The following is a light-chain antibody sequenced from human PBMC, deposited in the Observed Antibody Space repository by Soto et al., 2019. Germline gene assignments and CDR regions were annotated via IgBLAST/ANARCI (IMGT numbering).Light chain of an antibody. CDR3: QQLNSYPVT. CDR1: QGISSD. V-gene: IGKV1-9*01. Sequence: IQLTQSPSSLSASVGDRVTITCRASQGISSDLAWYYQKPGKAPNLLTYSASTLQNGVPSRFGGSGSGTDFNLTISGLQTEDFATYYCQQLNSYPVTFGQVTRLEIK. CDR2: SAS. J-gene: IGKJ5*01.